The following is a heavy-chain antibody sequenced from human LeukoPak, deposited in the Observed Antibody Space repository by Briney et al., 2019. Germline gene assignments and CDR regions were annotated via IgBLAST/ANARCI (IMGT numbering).Heavy chain of an antibody. CDR2: IYHSGST. J-gene: IGHJ1*01. D-gene: IGHD2-15*01. Sequence: PSETLSLTCAVSGGSISSSNWWSWVRQPPGKGLEWIGEIYHSGSTNYNPSLKSRVTISVDKSKNQFSLKLSSVTAADTAVYYCASYCSGGSCPEYFQHWGQGTLVTVSS. CDR3: ASYCSGGSCPEYFQH. CDR1: GGSISSSNW. V-gene: IGHV4-4*02.